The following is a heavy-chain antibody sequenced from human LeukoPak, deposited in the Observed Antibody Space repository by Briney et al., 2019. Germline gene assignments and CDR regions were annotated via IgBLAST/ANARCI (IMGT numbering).Heavy chain of an antibody. CDR1: GFTFSSYS. D-gene: IGHD3-10*01. Sequence: GGSLRLSCAASGFTFSSYSMNWVRQAPGKGLEWVSSISGPDNYVYYADTVTGRFAISRDNAKNSVYLQMNSLRAEDTAVYYCARDRASVIRGRIPPAGRYFDYWGQGTLVTVSS. CDR2: ISGPDNYV. CDR3: ARDRASVIRGRIPPAGRYFDY. V-gene: IGHV3-21*01. J-gene: IGHJ4*02.